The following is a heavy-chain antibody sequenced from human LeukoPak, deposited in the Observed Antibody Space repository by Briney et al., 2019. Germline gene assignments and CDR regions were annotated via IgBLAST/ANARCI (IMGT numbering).Heavy chain of an antibody. J-gene: IGHJ6*03. CDR2: ISSSSSTI. CDR1: GFTFSSYS. V-gene: IGHV3-48*01. Sequence: PGGSLRLSCAASGFTFSSYSMNWVRQAPGKGPEWVSYISSSSSTIYYADSVKGRFTISRDNAKNSLYLQMNSLRAEDTAVYYCARDQTYYYYMDVWGKGTTVTVSS. CDR3: ARDQTYYYYMDV.